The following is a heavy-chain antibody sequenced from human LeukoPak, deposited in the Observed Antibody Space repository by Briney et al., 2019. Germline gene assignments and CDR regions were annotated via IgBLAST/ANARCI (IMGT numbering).Heavy chain of an antibody. D-gene: IGHD6-6*01. V-gene: IGHV4-59*01. CDR2: IYYSGCT. CDR3: AREYSSSDNWFDP. J-gene: IGHJ5*02. Sequence: PSETLSLTCTVSGGSISSYYWSWIRQPPGKGLEWIGYIYYSGCTNYNPSLKSRVTISVDTSKNQFSLKLSSVTAADTAVYYCAREYSSSDNWFDPWGQGTLVTVSS. CDR1: GGSISSYY.